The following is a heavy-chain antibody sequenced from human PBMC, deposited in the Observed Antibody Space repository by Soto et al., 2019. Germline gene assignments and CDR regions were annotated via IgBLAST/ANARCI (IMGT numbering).Heavy chain of an antibody. Sequence: QVHLVQSGAEVKKPGASVKVSCKASGYTFTSYGITWVRQAPGQGLEWMGWISAHNGNTDYAQKLQGRVIVTRDTSTSRAYMELRSLISDDTAVYYCARGRYGDYWGQGALVTVSS. CDR2: ISAHNGNT. J-gene: IGHJ4*02. V-gene: IGHV1-18*01. CDR3: ARGRYGDY. CDR1: GYTFTSYG. D-gene: IGHD1-1*01.